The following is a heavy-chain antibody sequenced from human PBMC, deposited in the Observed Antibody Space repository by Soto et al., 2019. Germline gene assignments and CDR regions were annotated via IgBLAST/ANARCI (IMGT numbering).Heavy chain of an antibody. J-gene: IGHJ3*02. CDR1: GFSLSTSGVG. D-gene: IGHD2-15*01. Sequence: QITLKESGPTLVNPTQTLTLTCTFSGFSLSTSGVGVGWIRQPPGKALEWLALIYWDDDKRYSPSLKSRLTITTDTSKNQVVLTMTNMDPVDTATYYCAHTGSYCSGGSCYVDAFDIWGQGTMVTVSS. CDR3: AHTGSYCSGGSCYVDAFDI. V-gene: IGHV2-5*02. CDR2: IYWDDDK.